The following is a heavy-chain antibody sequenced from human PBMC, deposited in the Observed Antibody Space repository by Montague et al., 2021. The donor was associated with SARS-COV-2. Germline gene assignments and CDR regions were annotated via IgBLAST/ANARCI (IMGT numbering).Heavy chain of an antibody. CDR1: GNSVNTGGYY. Sequence: TLSLTCTVSGNSVNTGGYYWSWIRQLPGKGLEWIGYIYYSGTTSYNPSLQSRLIISVDTSKNQFSLSLTSVTAADTAVYYCARAVVTNYNFWSGYSRVPDANWFDPWGPGTTVIVSS. J-gene: IGHJ5*01. V-gene: IGHV4-31*03. D-gene: IGHD3-3*01. CDR3: ARAVVTNYNFWSGYSRVPDANWFDP. CDR2: IYYSGTT.